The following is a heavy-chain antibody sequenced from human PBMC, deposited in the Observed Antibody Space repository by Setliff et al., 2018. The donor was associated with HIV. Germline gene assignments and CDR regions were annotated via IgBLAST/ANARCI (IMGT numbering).Heavy chain of an antibody. CDR1: GASFSGYY. CDR3: ARVRLRVPPSIFDY. Sequence: PSETLSLTRAVYGASFSGYYWAWIRQSPGTGLEWIGEINHSGITNYNPTLKSRVTISTDTSKNQFSLRLNSVTAADTAVYYCARVRLRVPPSIFDYWGQGALVTVSS. CDR2: INHSGIT. V-gene: IGHV4-34*01. D-gene: IGHD2-2*01. J-gene: IGHJ4*02.